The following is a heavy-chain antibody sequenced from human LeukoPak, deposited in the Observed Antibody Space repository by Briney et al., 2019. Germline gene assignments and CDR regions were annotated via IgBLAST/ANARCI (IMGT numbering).Heavy chain of an antibody. CDR1: GGTFISYA. CDR2: IIPIFGTA. CDR3: ARDEGPRGITMVRGVIDYYYYGMDV. J-gene: IGHJ6*02. V-gene: IGHV1-69*01. D-gene: IGHD3-10*01. Sequence: SVKVSCKASGGTFISYAISWVRQAPGQGLEWMGGIIPIFGTANYAQKFQGRVTITADESTSTAYMELSSLRSEDTAVYYCARDEGPRGITMVRGVIDYYYYGMDVWGQGTTVTVSS.